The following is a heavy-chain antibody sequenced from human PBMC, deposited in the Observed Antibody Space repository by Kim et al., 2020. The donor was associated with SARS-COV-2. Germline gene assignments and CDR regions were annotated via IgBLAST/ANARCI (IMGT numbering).Heavy chain of an antibody. V-gene: IGHV1-2*02. D-gene: IGHD3-16*01. CDR3: ARMSGGGCY. CDR2: GGT. Sequence: GGTNYAQKFQGRVTMTRDTSISTAYMELSRLRSDDTAVYYCARMSGGGCYWGQGTLVTVSS. J-gene: IGHJ4*02.